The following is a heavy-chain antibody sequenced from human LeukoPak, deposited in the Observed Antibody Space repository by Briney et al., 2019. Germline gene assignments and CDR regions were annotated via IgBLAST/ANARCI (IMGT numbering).Heavy chain of an antibody. Sequence: PGGSLRLSCAASGFTFSDYYMSWVRQAPGKGLEWVANIMLDGSEKDYVDSVKGRFTISRDNAKKLLYLQMNSLRGDDTAVYYCATVAGDCSGGRCYLLRFDYWGQGTLVTVSS. D-gene: IGHD2-15*01. CDR1: GFTFSDYY. CDR3: ATVAGDCSGGRCYLLRFDY. V-gene: IGHV3-7*01. J-gene: IGHJ4*02. CDR2: IMLDGSEK.